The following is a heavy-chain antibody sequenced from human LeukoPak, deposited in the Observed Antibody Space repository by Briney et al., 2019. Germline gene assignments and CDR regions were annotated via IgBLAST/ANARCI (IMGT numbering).Heavy chain of an antibody. Sequence: SGGSLRLPCAASGFTFSSYAMSWVRQAPGKGLEWVSAISGSGGSTYYADSVRGRFTISRDNSKNTLYLQMNSLRAEDTAIYYCANDQQRTVPTRGAFDIWGQGTMVTVSS. V-gene: IGHV3-23*01. CDR3: ANDQQRTVPTRGAFDI. CDR1: GFTFSSYA. J-gene: IGHJ3*02. CDR2: ISGSGGST. D-gene: IGHD6-25*01.